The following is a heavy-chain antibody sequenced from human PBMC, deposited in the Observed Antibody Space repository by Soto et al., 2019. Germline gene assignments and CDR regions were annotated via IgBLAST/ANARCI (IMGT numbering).Heavy chain of an antibody. CDR3: ATPIGKEHCSGGSCYSGGDY. V-gene: IGHV3-23*01. CDR2: ISASGGST. J-gene: IGHJ4*02. D-gene: IGHD2-15*01. CDR1: GFTFSSYA. Sequence: EVQLLESGGGLVQPGGSLRLSCAASGFTFSSYAMTWVRQAPGKGLEWVSAISASGGSTYYADSVKGRFTISRDNSKNTVYLQMSSLRAEDTAVYYCATPIGKEHCSGGSCYSGGDYWGQGTLVTVSS.